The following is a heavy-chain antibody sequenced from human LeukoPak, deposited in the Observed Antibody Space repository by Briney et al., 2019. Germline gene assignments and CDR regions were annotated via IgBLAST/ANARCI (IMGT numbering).Heavy chain of an antibody. CDR3: ARDGGYCSSTSCYTGASDY. Sequence: PGGSLRLSCAASGSTFSSYSMNWVRQAPGKGLEWVSYISSSSSTIYYADSVKGRFTISRDNAKNSLYLQMNSLRAEDTAVYYCARDGGYCSSTSCYTGASDYWGQGTLVTVSS. D-gene: IGHD2-2*02. CDR1: GSTFSSYS. V-gene: IGHV3-48*01. CDR2: ISSSSSTI. J-gene: IGHJ4*02.